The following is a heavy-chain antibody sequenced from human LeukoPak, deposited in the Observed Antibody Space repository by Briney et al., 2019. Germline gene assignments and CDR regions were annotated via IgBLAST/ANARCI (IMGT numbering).Heavy chain of an antibody. Sequence: PSETLSLTCNVSGFSVSSNSYNWGRLRQPPGLGLEWVGSTYYSGSTYYNQSLKSRVTISVDTSKNQFSLKLSSVTAADTAVYYCARDDNWNYDFDYWGQGTLVTVSS. CDR2: TYYSGST. CDR1: GFSVSSNSYN. J-gene: IGHJ4*02. CDR3: ARDDNWNYDFDY. V-gene: IGHV4-39*07. D-gene: IGHD1-7*01.